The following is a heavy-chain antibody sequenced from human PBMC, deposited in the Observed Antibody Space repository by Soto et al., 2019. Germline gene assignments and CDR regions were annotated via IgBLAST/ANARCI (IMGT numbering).Heavy chain of an antibody. CDR2: IIPIFGTA. D-gene: IGHD2-15*01. CDR1: GGTFSSYA. Sequence: RASVKVSCKASGGTFSSYAISWVRQAPGQGLEWMGGIIPIFGTANYAQKFQGRVTITADKSTSTAYMELSSLRSEDTAVYYCARGYCSGGSCHPDYWGQGTLVTVSS. CDR3: ARGYCSGGSCHPDY. J-gene: IGHJ4*02. V-gene: IGHV1-69*06.